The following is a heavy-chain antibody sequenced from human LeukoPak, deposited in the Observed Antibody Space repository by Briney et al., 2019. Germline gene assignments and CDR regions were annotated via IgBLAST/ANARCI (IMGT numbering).Heavy chain of an antibody. CDR1: GFIVSSKY. CDR3: ARAGPIDY. V-gene: IGHV3-53*01. Sequence: PGGSLRLSCAASGFIVSSKYMSWVRQAPGKGLEWVSVIYSGGSTYYAASVEGRFTISRDNSKNTVYLQMNSLGVEDTAVYYCARAGPIDYWGQGTLVTVSS. CDR2: IYSGGST. J-gene: IGHJ4*02.